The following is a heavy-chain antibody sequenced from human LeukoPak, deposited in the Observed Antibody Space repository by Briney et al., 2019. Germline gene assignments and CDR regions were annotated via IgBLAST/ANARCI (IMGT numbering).Heavy chain of an antibody. J-gene: IGHJ4*02. Sequence: ASVKVSCKASGYTFTVYYMHWVRQAPGQGLEWMGWINPNGGDTKYAQKFQGRVTMTRDTSISTAYMELSRLTSDDTAVYYCARGPDYGGTIDYWGQGTLVTVSS. CDR1: GYTFTVYY. D-gene: IGHD4-23*01. CDR3: ARGPDYGGTIDY. V-gene: IGHV1-2*02. CDR2: INPNGGDT.